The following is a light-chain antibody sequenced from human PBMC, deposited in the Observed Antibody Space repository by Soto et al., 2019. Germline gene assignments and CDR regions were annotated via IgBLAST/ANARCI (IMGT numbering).Light chain of an antibody. CDR3: CSYTTSSTDV. J-gene: IGLJ1*01. V-gene: IGLV2-14*03. CDR2: DVS. Sequence: QSALTQPASVSGSPGQSIAISCTGTSSDVGGYNYVSWYQQHPGKAPKLMIYDVSNRPSGVSNRVSGSKSGNTASLTISLLQSEDEADYYCCSYTTSSTDVFGTGTKLTVL. CDR1: SSDVGGYNY.